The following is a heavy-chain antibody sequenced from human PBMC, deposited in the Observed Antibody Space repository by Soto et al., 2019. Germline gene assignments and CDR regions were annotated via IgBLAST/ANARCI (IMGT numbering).Heavy chain of an antibody. CDR1: GGTLSSYT. J-gene: IGHJ3*02. Sequence: QVQLVQSGAEVKKPGSSVKVSCKASGGTLSSYTISWVRQAPGQGLEWMGRIIPTIGVTNNAQKIQGRVKITADKTTNTAYKELSSLRSDDTAVYYCAKGGAPGAHAYGDHRTFDIWGQGTGVTVSS. CDR2: IIPTIGVT. D-gene: IGHD4-17*01. CDR3: AKGGAPGAHAYGDHRTFDI. V-gene: IGHV1-69*02.